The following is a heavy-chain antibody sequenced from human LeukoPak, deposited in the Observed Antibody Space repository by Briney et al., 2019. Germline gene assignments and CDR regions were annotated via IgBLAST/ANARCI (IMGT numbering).Heavy chain of an antibody. D-gene: IGHD6-13*01. V-gene: IGHV1-69*04. Sequence: ASVTVSCKASGGTFSSYAISWVRQAPGQGLEWMGRIIPFLGIVNYAQKFQGRVTITADKSTSTAYMELSSLRSEDTAVYYCARARRIAAADFDYWGQGTLVTVSS. J-gene: IGHJ4*02. CDR2: IIPFLGIV. CDR1: GGTFSSYA. CDR3: ARARRIAAADFDY.